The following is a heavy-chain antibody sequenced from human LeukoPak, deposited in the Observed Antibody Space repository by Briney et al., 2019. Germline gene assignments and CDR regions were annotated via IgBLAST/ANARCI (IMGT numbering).Heavy chain of an antibody. CDR1: GYTLTELS. CDR2: FDPEDGET. Sequence: ASVKVSCKVSGYTLTELSMHWVRQAPGRGLEWMGGFDPEDGETIYAQKFQGRVTITADESTSTAYMELSSLRSEDTAVYYCTRHVVGATREDYWGQGTLVTVSS. D-gene: IGHD1-26*01. V-gene: IGHV1-24*01. CDR3: TRHVVGATREDY. J-gene: IGHJ4*02.